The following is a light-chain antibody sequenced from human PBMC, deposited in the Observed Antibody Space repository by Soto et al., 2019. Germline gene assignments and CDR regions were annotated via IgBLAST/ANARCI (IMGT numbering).Light chain of an antibody. CDR2: DDN. V-gene: IGLV1-51*01. Sequence: QSVLTQPPSLSAAAGQKVTISFSGSSSNIGGNSVSWYQQLPGTAPKLLIYDDNKRPSGIPDRFSGSKSGTSATLGITGFQTGDEADYYCGSWDSSLSAYVFGTGTKVTVL. CDR3: GSWDSSLSAYV. CDR1: SSNIGGNS. J-gene: IGLJ1*01.